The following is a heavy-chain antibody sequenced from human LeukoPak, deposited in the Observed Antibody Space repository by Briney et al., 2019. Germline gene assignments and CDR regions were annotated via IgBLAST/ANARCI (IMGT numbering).Heavy chain of an antibody. V-gene: IGHV3-21*04. Sequence: GGSLRLSCAASGFSFIGYGMSWVRQAPGKGLEWVSSISSGSGYIYYADSVKGRFTISRDKAKNALFLQMNTLRVDDSAVYYCARDSGHTVTNEYFEHWGQGTLLTVSS. D-gene: IGHD1-14*01. CDR3: ARDSGHTVTNEYFEH. CDR2: ISSGSGYI. CDR1: GFSFIGYG. J-gene: IGHJ1*01.